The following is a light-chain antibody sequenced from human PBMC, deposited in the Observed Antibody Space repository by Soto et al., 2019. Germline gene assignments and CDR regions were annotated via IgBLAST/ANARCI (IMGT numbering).Light chain of an antibody. V-gene: IGKV3-15*01. Sequence: EIVMTQSPATLSLSPGESATLSCRASQRIGRNLSWYQQKPGQAPRLLIYDASTRATAIPARFSGSGSETEFTLTISSLQSEDSAVYYCQQYNNWPPWTFGQGTKVDIK. J-gene: IGKJ1*01. CDR1: QRIGRN. CDR2: DAS. CDR3: QQYNNWPPWT.